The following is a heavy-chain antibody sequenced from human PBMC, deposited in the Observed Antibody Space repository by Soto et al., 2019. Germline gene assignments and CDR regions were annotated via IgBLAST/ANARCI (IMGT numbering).Heavy chain of an antibody. CDR2: ISVSGGST. J-gene: IGHJ4*02. CDR1: GFTFSNYA. CDR3: ASSTRSDPPDY. D-gene: IGHD6-13*01. Sequence: EVQLLESGGGLVQPGGSLRLSCAASGFTFSNYAMNWVRQAPGKGVAWVSGISVSGGSTYYADSVKGRFTISRDNSKDTLYLQMNSLRAEDTAVYYCASSTRSDPPDYWGQGTLVTGSS. V-gene: IGHV3-23*01.